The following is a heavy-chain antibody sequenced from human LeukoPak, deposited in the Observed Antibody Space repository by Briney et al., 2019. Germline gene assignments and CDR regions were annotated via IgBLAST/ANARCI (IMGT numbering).Heavy chain of an antibody. J-gene: IGHJ4*02. CDR3: ARSRYYYDSSDYSGY. CDR1: GFTFSSYG. D-gene: IGHD3-22*01. Sequence: PGRSLRLSRAASGFTFSSYGMHWVRQAPGKGLEWVAVIWYDGSKKYYADSVKGRFTISRDNSKNTLYLQMNSLRAEDTAVYYCARSRYYYDSSDYSGYWGQGTLVTVSS. CDR2: IWYDGSKK. V-gene: IGHV3-33*01.